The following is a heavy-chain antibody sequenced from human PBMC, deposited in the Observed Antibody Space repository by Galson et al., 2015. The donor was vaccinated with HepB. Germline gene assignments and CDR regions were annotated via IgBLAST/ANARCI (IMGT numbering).Heavy chain of an antibody. CDR3: VRDREACGGDCFDDAFDV. Sequence: SLRLSCAGSGFTFRSYWMHWVRQVPGKGLVWVSRINSYGSDSVYADSVKGRFTISRDNAKDTLYLEMSSLRVEDTAIYYCVRDREACGGDCFDDAFDVWGQGTLVTVSS. J-gene: IGHJ3*01. D-gene: IGHD2-21*02. CDR1: GFTFRSYW. V-gene: IGHV3-74*01. CDR2: INSYGSDS.